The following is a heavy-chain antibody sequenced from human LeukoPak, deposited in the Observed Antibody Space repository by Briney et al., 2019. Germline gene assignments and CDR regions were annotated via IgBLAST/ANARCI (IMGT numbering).Heavy chain of an antibody. J-gene: IGHJ5*02. Sequence: SGPTLVNPTQTLTLTCTFSGFSLSTRRVAVGWIRQPPGKALEWLALIYWDDDKRYSPSLKSRLTITKDTSKDQVVLIMTNMDPVDTGTYYCAHRQIQGIMFGGGGFDPWGQGTLVTVSS. CDR1: GFSLSTRRVA. D-gene: IGHD3-16*01. CDR2: IYWDDDK. CDR3: AHRQIQGIMFGGGGFDP. V-gene: IGHV2-5*02.